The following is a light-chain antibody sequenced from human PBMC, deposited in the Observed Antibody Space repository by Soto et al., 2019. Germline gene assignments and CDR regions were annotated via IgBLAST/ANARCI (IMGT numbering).Light chain of an antibody. CDR1: SGHSTYI. CDR2: LEGSGSY. V-gene: IGLV4-60*01. Sequence: QSVLTQSSSASASLGSSVKLTCTLSSGHSTYIIAWHQQQPGKAPRYLMKLEGSGSYNKGSGIPDRFSGSSSGADRYLTISSLQLEDEADYYCETWDTNVVVFGGGTTLTVL. CDR3: ETWDTNVVV. J-gene: IGLJ2*01.